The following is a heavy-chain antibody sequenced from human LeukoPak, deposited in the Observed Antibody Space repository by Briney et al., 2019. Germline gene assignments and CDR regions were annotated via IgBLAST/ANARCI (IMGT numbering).Heavy chain of an antibody. D-gene: IGHD2-15*01. CDR2: IYYSGTT. CDR1: GGSISGYY. CDR3: ARRPYSHDAFDI. J-gene: IGHJ3*02. V-gene: IGHV4-59*08. Sequence: SETLSLTCTVSGGSISGYYWTWIRQPPGKGLEWIGYIYYSGTTNYNPSLKSRVTISVDTSKNQFSLKLSSVTAADTAVYYCARRPYSHDAFDIWGQGTMVTVSS.